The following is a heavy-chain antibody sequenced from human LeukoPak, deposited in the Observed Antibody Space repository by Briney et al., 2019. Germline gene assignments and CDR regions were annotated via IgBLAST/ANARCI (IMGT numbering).Heavy chain of an antibody. V-gene: IGHV3-30*02. CDR3: AKPHRDAVVRDWFDP. CDR2: IRYDGSNK. J-gene: IGHJ5*02. Sequence: GGSLRLSCAASGFTFSSYGMHWVRQAPGKGLEGVAFIRYDGSNKYYADSVKGRFTISRDNSKNTLYLQMNSLRAEDTAVYYCAKPHRDAVVRDWFDPWGQGTLVTVSS. CDR1: GFTFSSYG. D-gene: IGHD4-23*01.